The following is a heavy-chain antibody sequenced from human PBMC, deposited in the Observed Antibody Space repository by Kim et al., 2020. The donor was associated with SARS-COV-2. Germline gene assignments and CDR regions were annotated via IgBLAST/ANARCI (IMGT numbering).Heavy chain of an antibody. CDR2: INHSGST. Sequence: SETLSLTCAVYGGSFSGYYWSWIRQPPGKGLEWIGEINHSGSTNYNPSLKSRVTISVDTSKNQFSLKLSSVTAADTAVYYCARGRITCGGVIARYYFDYWGQGTLVTVSS. CDR1: GGSFSGYY. D-gene: IGHD3-16*02. CDR3: ARGRITCGGVIARYYFDY. V-gene: IGHV4-34*01. J-gene: IGHJ4*02.